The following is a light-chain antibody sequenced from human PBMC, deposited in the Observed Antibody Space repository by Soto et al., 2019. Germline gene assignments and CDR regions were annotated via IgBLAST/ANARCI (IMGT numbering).Light chain of an antibody. CDR1: SSDIGTYNY. CDR2: EVT. V-gene: IGLV2-8*01. CDR3: SSYAGSNNFVV. Sequence: QSVLTQPPSASGSLGQSVTISCTGSSSDIGTYNYVSWYQQNPGKAPKLMIYEVTKRPSGVPDRFSGSKSGNTASLTVSGLQADDEADYYCSSYAGSNNFVVFGGGTQLTVL. J-gene: IGLJ3*02.